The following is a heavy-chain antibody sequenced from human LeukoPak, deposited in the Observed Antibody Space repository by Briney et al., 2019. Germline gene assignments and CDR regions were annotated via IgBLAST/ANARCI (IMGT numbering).Heavy chain of an antibody. V-gene: IGHV3-48*02. D-gene: IGHD2-8*02. CDR1: GFTFSVYS. Sequence: GGSLRLSCAASGFTFSVYSMNWVRQAPGKGLEWVAYIRDASTIYYAESVKGRFTISRDNAKNSLYLQMNSLRDDDTAVYYCARLVGRNTLVDYWGQGTLSSSPQ. CDR3: ARLVGRNTLVDY. J-gene: IGHJ4*02. CDR2: IRDASTI.